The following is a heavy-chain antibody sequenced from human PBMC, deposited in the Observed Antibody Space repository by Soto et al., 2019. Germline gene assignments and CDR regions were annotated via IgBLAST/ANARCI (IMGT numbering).Heavy chain of an antibody. CDR3: AQGDSGDY. CDR1: GFTFISYA. D-gene: IGHD3-10*01. Sequence: EVQLLESGGGLVQPVGSLRLSCAASGFTFISYAMSWVRQAPGKGLEWVSAISGSGGSTYYADSVNGRFTISRDNSKNTLYLQMNSLRAEDTAVYYCAQGDSGDYWGQGTLVTVSS. V-gene: IGHV3-23*01. J-gene: IGHJ4*02. CDR2: ISGSGGST.